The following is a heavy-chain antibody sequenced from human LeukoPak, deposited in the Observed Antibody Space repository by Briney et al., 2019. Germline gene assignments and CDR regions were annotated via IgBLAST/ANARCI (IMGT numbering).Heavy chain of an antibody. CDR1: GGSISSSNW. CDR2: IYHSGST. J-gene: IGHJ4*02. V-gene: IGHV4-4*02. D-gene: IGHD3-3*01. Sequence: SETLSLTCAVSGGSISSSNWWSWVRQPPGKGLEWIGEIYHSGSTNYNPSLKSRVTISVDKSKNQFSLKLSSVTAADTAVYYCARHRVLGVVLSTYHFDYWGQGTLVTVSS. CDR3: ARHRVLGVVLSTYHFDY.